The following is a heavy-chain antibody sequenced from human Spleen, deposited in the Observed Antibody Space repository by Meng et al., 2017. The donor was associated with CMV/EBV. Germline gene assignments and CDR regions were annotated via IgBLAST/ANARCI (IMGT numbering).Heavy chain of an antibody. D-gene: IGHD3-10*01. J-gene: IGHJ6*02. Sequence: SETLSLTCTVSGGSVSSGSYYWSWIRQPPGKGLEYIGYIYYSGRTNYNPSLKSRVTISVDTSKNQFSLKLSSVTAADTAVYYCARDPRVNGMDVWGQGTTVTVSS. CDR1: GGSVSSGSYY. CDR3: ARDPRVNGMDV. V-gene: IGHV4-61*01. CDR2: IYYSGRT.